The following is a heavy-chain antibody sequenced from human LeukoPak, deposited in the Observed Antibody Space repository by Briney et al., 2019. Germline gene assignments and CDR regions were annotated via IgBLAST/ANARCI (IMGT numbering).Heavy chain of an antibody. J-gene: IGHJ4*02. V-gene: IGHV4-34*01. CDR2: INHSGST. CDR1: GGSFSGYY. Sequence: SETLSLTCAVYGGSFSGYYWSWIRQPPGKGLEWIGEINHSGSTNYNPSLKSRVTISLDTSKNQFSLKLSSVTAADTAVYYCARLSGRDYYFDYWGQGTLVTVSS. CDR3: ARLSGRDYYFDY. D-gene: IGHD4/OR15-4a*01.